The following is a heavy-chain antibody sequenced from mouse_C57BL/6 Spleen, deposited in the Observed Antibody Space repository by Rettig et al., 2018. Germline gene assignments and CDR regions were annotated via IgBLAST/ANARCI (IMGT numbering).Heavy chain of an antibody. CDR1: GFSLTSYG. D-gene: IGHD2-4*01. J-gene: IGHJ4*01. CDR2: IWSGGST. V-gene: IGHV2-2*01. CDR3: ARFYYEASYYAMDY. Sequence: SGFSLTSYGVHWVRQSPGKGLEWLGVIWSGGSTDYNAAFISRLSISKDNSKSQVFFKMNSLQADDTAIYYCARFYYEASYYAMDYWGQGTSVTVSS.